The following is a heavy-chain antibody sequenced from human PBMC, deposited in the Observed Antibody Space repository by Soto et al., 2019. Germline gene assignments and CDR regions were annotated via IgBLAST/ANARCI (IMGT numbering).Heavy chain of an antibody. CDR2: ISPYNDYT. CDR1: GYTFIRYG. CDR3: ARGGYYDSSWGKLSHYGLDV. J-gene: IGHJ6*02. D-gene: IGHD3-16*01. Sequence: QVQLAQSANEVKKPGASVRVSCKAAGYTFIRYGIAWVRQAPGQGLEWMGWISPYNDYTVYAQKFQGRVSMTADTSTXTXYLXLRGLKSDDTAVYYCARGGYYDSSWGKLSHYGLDVWGQGTSVSVSS. V-gene: IGHV1-18*01.